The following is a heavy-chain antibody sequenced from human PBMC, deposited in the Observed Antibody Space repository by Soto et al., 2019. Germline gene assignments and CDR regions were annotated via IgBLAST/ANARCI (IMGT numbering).Heavy chain of an antibody. J-gene: IGHJ6*02. CDR2: ISGSGGST. Sequence: EVQLLESGGGLVQPGGSLRLSCAASGFTFSSYAMSWVRQAPGKGLEWVSAISGSGGSTYYADSVKGRFTTSRDNSKNTLYLQMNSLRAEDTAVYYCAKDQTVATITGSYYYYYGMDVWGQGTTVTVSS. V-gene: IGHV3-23*01. CDR3: AKDQTVATITGSYYYYYGMDV. CDR1: GFTFSSYA. D-gene: IGHD5-12*01.